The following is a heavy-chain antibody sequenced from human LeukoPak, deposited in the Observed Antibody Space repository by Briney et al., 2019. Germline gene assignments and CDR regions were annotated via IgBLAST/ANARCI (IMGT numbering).Heavy chain of an antibody. D-gene: IGHD3-3*01. J-gene: IGHJ5*02. CDR1: GFTFSSYG. CDR3: AKDPGSGFWSGYYRGSGWFDP. CDR2: ISYDGSNK. Sequence: GGSLRLSCAASGFTFSSYGMHWVRQAPGKGLEWVAVISYDGSNKYYADSVKGRFTISRDNSKNTLYLQMNSLRAEDTAVYYCAKDPGSGFWSGYYRGSGWFDPWGQGTLVTVSS. V-gene: IGHV3-30*18.